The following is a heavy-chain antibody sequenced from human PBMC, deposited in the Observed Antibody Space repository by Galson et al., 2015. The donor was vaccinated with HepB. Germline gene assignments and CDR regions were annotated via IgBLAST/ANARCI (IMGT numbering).Heavy chain of an antibody. J-gene: IGHJ4*02. Sequence: SLRLSCAASGFTFSSYAMSWVRQAPGKGLGWVSAIGIADETTYYADSVKGRFTISRDNSKNTLYLQMNSLRAEDTAVYYCAKGGPGIAARLDYWGQGTLVTVSS. CDR2: IGIADETT. D-gene: IGHD6-6*01. CDR3: AKGGPGIAARLDY. CDR1: GFTFSSYA. V-gene: IGHV3-23*01.